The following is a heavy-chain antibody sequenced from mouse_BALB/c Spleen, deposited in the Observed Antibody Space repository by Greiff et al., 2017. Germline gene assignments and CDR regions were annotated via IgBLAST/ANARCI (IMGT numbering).Heavy chain of an antibody. V-gene: IGHV1S135*01. CDR1: GYSFTGYN. CDR2: IDPYNGGT. Sequence: VQLQQSGPELEKPGASVKISCKASGYSFTGYNMYWVKQSHRKSLEWIGYIDPYNGGTSYNQKSKGKATLTVDKSSSTAYMHLNSLTSEDSAIYYCARSGGSSYGFAYWGQGTLVTVSA. D-gene: IGHD1-1*01. J-gene: IGHJ3*01. CDR3: ARSGGSSYGFAY.